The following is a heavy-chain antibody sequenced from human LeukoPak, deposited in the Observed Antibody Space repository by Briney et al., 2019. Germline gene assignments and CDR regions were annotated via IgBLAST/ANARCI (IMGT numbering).Heavy chain of an antibody. J-gene: IGHJ4*02. D-gene: IGHD6-6*01. Sequence: KSKTDGGTTDYATPVNGRFTISRDDSKNTVYLQMNYLKTEDTAVYYCTTYSRSSFDCWGQGTLVTVSS. CDR3: TTYSRSSFDC. CDR2: KSKTDGGTT. V-gene: IGHV3-15*01.